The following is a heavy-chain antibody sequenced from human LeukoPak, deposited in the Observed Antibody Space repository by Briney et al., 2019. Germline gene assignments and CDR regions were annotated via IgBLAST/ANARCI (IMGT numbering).Heavy chain of an antibody. CDR3: ARGPARRYSGYEQ. CDR1: GGSISRSSYY. CDR2: INHSGST. Sequence: SETLSLTCTVSGGSISRSSYYWSWIRQPPGKGLEWIGEINHSGSTNYNPSLKSRVTISVDTSKNQFSLKLSSVTAADTAVYYCARGPARRYSGYEQWGQGTLVTVSS. V-gene: IGHV4-39*07. D-gene: IGHD5-12*01. J-gene: IGHJ4*02.